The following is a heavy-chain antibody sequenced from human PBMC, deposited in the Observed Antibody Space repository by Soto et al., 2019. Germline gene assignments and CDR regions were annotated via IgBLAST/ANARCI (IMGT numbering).Heavy chain of an antibody. Sequence: ASVKVSCKASGYTFTSYGIGWVRQAPGQGLEWMGWISAYNGNTNYAQKLQGRVTMTTDTSTSTAYMELRSLRSDDTAVYYCASGGTYCGGDCYSYDDAFDIWGQGTMVTVSS. D-gene: IGHD2-21*02. CDR1: GYTFTSYG. CDR3: ASGGTYCGGDCYSYDDAFDI. CDR2: ISAYNGNT. J-gene: IGHJ3*02. V-gene: IGHV1-18*01.